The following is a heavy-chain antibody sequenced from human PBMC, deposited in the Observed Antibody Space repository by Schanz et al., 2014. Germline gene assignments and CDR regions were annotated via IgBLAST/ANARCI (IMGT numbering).Heavy chain of an antibody. CDR3: AREKGHGYSGLS. V-gene: IGHV1-2*06. Sequence: QVQLVQSGAEVQKPGASVKVSCKASGHPFTAYYMHWVRQAPGQGLEWMGRINPNSGGTNYAENFQGRVTMTRDTSTSTVYMELSRLTSDDTAVYYCAREKGHGYSGLSWGQGTLLAVSS. CDR2: INPNSGGT. CDR1: GHPFTAYY. J-gene: IGHJ5*02. D-gene: IGHD5-12*01.